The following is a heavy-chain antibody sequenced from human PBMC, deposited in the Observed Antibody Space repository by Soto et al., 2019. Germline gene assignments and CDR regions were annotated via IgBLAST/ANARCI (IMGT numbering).Heavy chain of an antibody. CDR2: ITSSGSST. CDR3: AWELSGWYSTFDS. D-gene: IGHD6-19*01. CDR1: GFTFSDYY. V-gene: IGHV3-11*01. Sequence: QVQLVDSGGGLVKPGGSLRLSCAASGFTFSDYYMSWIRQAPGKGLEWISYITSSGSSTYYADSVKGRFTISRDNAKNSLYLEMNSLRADDTAVYYCAWELSGWYSTFDSWGQGTLVTVSS. J-gene: IGHJ5*01.